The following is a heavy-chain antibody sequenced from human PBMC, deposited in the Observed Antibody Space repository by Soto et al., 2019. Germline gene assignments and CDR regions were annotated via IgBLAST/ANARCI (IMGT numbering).Heavy chain of an antibody. CDR1: GFTFSSYS. CDR2: ISSSSSYI. J-gene: IGHJ6*02. V-gene: IGHV3-21*01. CDR3: ARDQMEGIAAAGTHPNYYYYYGMDV. Sequence: PGGSLRLSCAASGFTFSSYSMNWVRQAPGKGLEWVSSISSSSSYIYYADSVKGRFTISRDNAKNSLYLQMNSLRAEDTAVYYCARDQMEGIAAAGTHPNYYYYYGMDVWGQGTTVTVSS. D-gene: IGHD6-13*01.